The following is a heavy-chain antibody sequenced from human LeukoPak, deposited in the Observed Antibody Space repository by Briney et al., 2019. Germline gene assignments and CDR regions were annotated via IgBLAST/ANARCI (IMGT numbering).Heavy chain of an antibody. CDR3: AKEVTRVSRKAGDWFDP. J-gene: IGHJ5*02. CDR1: GFSFSTYS. V-gene: IGHV3-48*04. Sequence: GGSLRLSCTASGFSFSTYSMNWVRQAPGKGLEWVSYIVGSSSNIYYADSVKGRFTISRDNAKNSLYLQMDSLRAEDTAVYYCAKEVTRVSRKAGDWFDPRGQGTRVTVSS. D-gene: IGHD2-21*02. CDR2: IVGSSSNI.